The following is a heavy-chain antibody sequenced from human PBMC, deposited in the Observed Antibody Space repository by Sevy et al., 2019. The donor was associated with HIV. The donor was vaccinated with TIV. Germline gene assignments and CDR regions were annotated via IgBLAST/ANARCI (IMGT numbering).Heavy chain of an antibody. J-gene: IGHJ5*02. CDR1: GFTFNFHG. CDR2: IWHDGSNK. Sequence: GGSLRLSCAASGFTFNFHGMHWVRQAPGTGLEWVAFIWHDGSNKYMADSVKGRFTISRDNSKNTLFLQMNSLTVEDTAVYYCARETDNSARWLDPWGQRTLVTVSS. D-gene: IGHD4-4*01. V-gene: IGHV3-30*02. CDR3: ARETDNSARWLDP.